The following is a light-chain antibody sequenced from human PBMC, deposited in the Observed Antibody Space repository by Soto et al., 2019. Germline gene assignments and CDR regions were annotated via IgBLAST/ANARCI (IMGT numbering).Light chain of an antibody. V-gene: IGLV2-14*03. J-gene: IGLJ2*01. CDR2: DVS. CDR1: SSDVGGYNY. CDR3: SSYSSSSSVV. Sequence: QSVLTQPASVSGSPGQSITISCTGTSSDVGGYNYVSWYQQHPGKAPKLMIYDVSNRPSGVSNRFSGSKSGNTASLTISGLQAEDEGDYYCSSYSSSSSVVFGGGT.